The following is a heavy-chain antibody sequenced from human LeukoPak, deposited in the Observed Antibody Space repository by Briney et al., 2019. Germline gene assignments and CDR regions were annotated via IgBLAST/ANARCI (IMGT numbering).Heavy chain of an antibody. V-gene: IGHV3-33*01. CDR1: GFTFSSYG. Sequence: PGGSLRLSCAASGFTFSSYGMHWVRQAPGKGLEWVAVIWYDGSNKYYADSVKGRFTISRDNSKNTLYLQMNSLRAEDTAVYYCARGRSGSYYEGTDYWGQGTLVTASS. J-gene: IGHJ4*02. CDR3: ARGRSGSYYEGTDY. D-gene: IGHD1-26*01. CDR2: IWYDGSNK.